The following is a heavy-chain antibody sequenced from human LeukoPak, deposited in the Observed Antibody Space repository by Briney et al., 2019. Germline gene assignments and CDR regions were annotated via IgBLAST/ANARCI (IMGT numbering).Heavy chain of an antibody. D-gene: IGHD6-19*01. CDR2: ISYSGNT. CDR3: TRWAGLGPWDY. CDR1: GGSVSSYQ. Sequence: SETLSLTCSVSGGSVSSYQWGWIRQHPGKGLEWIAYISYSGNTNYNPSLRSRVTISIDTSKNQFSLRLSSVTAADTAVYYCTRWAGLGPWDYWGQGTLVTVSS. V-gene: IGHV4-59*02. J-gene: IGHJ4*02.